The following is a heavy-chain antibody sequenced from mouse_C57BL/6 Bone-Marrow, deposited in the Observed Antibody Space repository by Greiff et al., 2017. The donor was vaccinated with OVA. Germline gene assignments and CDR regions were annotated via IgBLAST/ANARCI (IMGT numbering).Heavy chain of an antibody. CDR2: FYPGSGSI. V-gene: IGHV1-62-2*01. J-gene: IGHJ3*01. Sequence: VQRVESGAELVKPGASVKLSCKASGYTFTEYTIHWVKQRSGQGLEWIGWFYPGSGSIKYNEKFKDKATLTADKSSSTVYMELSRLTSEDSAVYFCARHEELYDGYYPWFAYWGQGTLVTVSA. CDR3: ARHEELYDGYYPWFAY. D-gene: IGHD2-3*01. CDR1: GYTFTEYT.